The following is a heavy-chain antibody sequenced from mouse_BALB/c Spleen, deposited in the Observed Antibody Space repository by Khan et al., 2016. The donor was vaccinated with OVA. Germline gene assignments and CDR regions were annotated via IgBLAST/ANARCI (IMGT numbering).Heavy chain of an antibody. V-gene: IGHV3-5*02. CDR3: ARDEYYGYWHFDV. Sequence: EVQLQESGPGLVKPSQTVSLTCTVTGISITTRNYRWSWIRQFPGNKLEWIGYIYYSGTITYNPSLTSRATITRDTSKNQFFLEMNSLTAEDTATYYCARDEYYGYWHFDVWGAGTTVTVSS. D-gene: IGHD1-1*01. J-gene: IGHJ1*01. CDR2: IYYSGTI. CDR1: GISITTRNYR.